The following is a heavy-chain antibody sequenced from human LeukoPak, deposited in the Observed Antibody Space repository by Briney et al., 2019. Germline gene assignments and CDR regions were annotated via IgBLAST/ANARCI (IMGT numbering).Heavy chain of an antibody. J-gene: IGHJ6*03. Sequence: GGSLRLSCAASGFTFSDYTMNWVRQATGKGVEWVSSISSSSSYIYYADSVKGRFTISRDNAKNSLSLQMKSLRAEDTAVYYCVRGEYSYGPLDYYYYMDVWGKGTTVTVSS. V-gene: IGHV3-21*01. D-gene: IGHD5-18*01. CDR1: GFTFSDYT. CDR3: VRGEYSYGPLDYYYYMDV. CDR2: ISSSSSYI.